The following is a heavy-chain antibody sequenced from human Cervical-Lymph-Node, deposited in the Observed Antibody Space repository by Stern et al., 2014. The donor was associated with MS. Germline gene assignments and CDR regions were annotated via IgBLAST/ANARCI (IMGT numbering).Heavy chain of an antibody. D-gene: IGHD4-17*01. Sequence: VQLVESGSEVRKPGASVKVSCKASGDAFASYPIHWMRQAPGQQPLWMGRINPTDGRTTYAQTFQGRVTMTRDTSTRTVYMELSSLRVEDTAMYFCANPLPYANWGQGTRVTVSS. CDR2: INPTDGRT. CDR1: GDAFASYP. CDR3: ANPLPYAN. J-gene: IGHJ1*01. V-gene: IGHV1-46*03.